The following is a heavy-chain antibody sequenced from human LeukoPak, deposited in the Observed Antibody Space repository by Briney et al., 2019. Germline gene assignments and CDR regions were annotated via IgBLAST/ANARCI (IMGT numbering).Heavy chain of an antibody. CDR1: GFTFSSYA. CDR3: AKDQYPREGGIAVAGIYY. Sequence: GGSLRLSCAASGFTFSSYAMSWVRQAPGKGLEWVSAISGSGGSTYYADSVKGRFTISRDNSKNTLYLQMNSLRAEDTAVYYCAKDQYPREGGIAVAGIYYWGQGTLVTVSS. J-gene: IGHJ4*02. CDR2: ISGSGGST. D-gene: IGHD6-19*01. V-gene: IGHV3-23*01.